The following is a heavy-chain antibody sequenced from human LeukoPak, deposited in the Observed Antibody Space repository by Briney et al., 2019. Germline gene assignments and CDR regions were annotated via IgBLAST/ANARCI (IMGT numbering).Heavy chain of an antibody. CDR1: GFTFSSYS. CDR2: ISGSSSYI. V-gene: IGHV3-21*01. Sequence: TGGSLRLSCAASGFTFSSYSMNWVRQAPGKGLEWVSSISGSSSYIYYADSVKGRFTISRDNAKNSLYLQMNSLRAEDTAVYYCAREEGGKLGIDYYFDYWGQGTLVTVSS. D-gene: IGHD7-27*01. CDR3: AREEGGKLGIDYYFDY. J-gene: IGHJ4*02.